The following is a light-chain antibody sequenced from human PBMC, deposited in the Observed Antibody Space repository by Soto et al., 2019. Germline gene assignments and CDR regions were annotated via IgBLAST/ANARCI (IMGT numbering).Light chain of an antibody. CDR3: QHYNNWPRT. CDR1: QSVSSN. CDR2: GAS. Sequence: EIVMTQSPATLSVSPGERATLSCRASQSVSSNLALYQQKPGQAPRLLIYGASTRATGLPARFSVSGSGTEFTLTISSLQSEDFAVYYCQHYNNWPRTFGQGTKVEIK. J-gene: IGKJ1*01. V-gene: IGKV3-15*01.